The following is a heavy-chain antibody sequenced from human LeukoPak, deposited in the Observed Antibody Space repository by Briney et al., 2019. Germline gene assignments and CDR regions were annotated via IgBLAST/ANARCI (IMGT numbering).Heavy chain of an antibody. CDR2: ISYDGSNK. Sequence: PGGSLRLSCAASGFTFSSYGMHWIRQAPGKGLEWVAVISYDGSNKYYADSVKGRFTISRDNSKNTLYLQMDSLRAEDTAVYYCAKAMLVAATPDYWGQGTLVTVSS. CDR1: GFTFSSYG. CDR3: AKAMLVAATPDY. D-gene: IGHD2-15*01. V-gene: IGHV3-30*18. J-gene: IGHJ4*02.